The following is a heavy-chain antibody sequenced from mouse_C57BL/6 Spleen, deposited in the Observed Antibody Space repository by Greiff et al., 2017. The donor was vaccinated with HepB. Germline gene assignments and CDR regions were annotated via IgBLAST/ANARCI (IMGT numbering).Heavy chain of an antibody. CDR3: ARHAYYYGSTSYYFDY. Sequence: EVMLVESGGDLVKPGGSLKLSCAASGFTFSSYGMYWVRQTPEKRLEWVAYISNGGGSTYYPDTVKGRFTISRDNAKNTLYLQMSRLKSEDTAMYYCARHAYYYGSTSYYFDYWGQGTTLTVSS. J-gene: IGHJ2*01. V-gene: IGHV5-12*01. D-gene: IGHD1-1*01. CDR1: GFTFSSYG. CDR2: ISNGGGST.